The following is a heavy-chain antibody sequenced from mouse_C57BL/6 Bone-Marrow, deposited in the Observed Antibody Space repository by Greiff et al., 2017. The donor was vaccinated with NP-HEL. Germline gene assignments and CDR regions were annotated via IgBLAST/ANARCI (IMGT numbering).Heavy chain of an antibody. CDR1: GYTFTSYW. CDR2: IDPNSGGT. CDR3: ARRGDYDSYYYAMDY. V-gene: IGHV1-72*01. D-gene: IGHD2-4*01. Sequence: VQLQQPGAELVKPGASVKLSCKASGYTFTSYWMHWVKQRPGRGLEWIGRIDPNSGGTKYNEKFKSKATLTVDKPSSTAYMQLSSLTSKDSAVYYCARRGDYDSYYYAMDYWGQGTSVTVSS. J-gene: IGHJ4*01.